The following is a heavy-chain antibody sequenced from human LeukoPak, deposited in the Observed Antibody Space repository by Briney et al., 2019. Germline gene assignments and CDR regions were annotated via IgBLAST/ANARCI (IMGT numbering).Heavy chain of an antibody. D-gene: IGHD4-17*01. CDR1: GFTFSSSG. CDR3: ARDRSYGDYFFDY. V-gene: IGHV3-53*01. J-gene: IGHJ4*02. Sequence: PGGSLRLSCAASGFTFSSSGMSWVRQAPGKGLEWVSVIYSGGSTYYADSVKGRFTISRDNSKNTLYLQMNSLRAEDTAVYYCARDRSYGDYFFDYWGQGTLVTVSS. CDR2: IYSGGST.